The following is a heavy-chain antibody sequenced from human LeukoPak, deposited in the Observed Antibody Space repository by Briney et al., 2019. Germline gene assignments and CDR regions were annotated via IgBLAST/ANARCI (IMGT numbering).Heavy chain of an antibody. CDR3: ARDTYDSSGYYYGPFDY. Sequence: GGSLRLSCAASGFTFSSYWMHWVRQAPGKGLVWVSLINTDGSSTSYADSVKGRFTISTDHAKNTLYLQMNSLRAEDTAVYYCARDTYDSSGYYYGPFDYWGQGTLVTVSS. CDR2: INTDGSST. CDR1: GFTFSSYW. V-gene: IGHV3-74*01. D-gene: IGHD3-22*01. J-gene: IGHJ4*02.